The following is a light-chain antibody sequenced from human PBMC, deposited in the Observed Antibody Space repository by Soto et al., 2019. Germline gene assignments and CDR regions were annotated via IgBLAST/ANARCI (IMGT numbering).Light chain of an antibody. J-gene: IGLJ2*01. CDR2: DTS. V-gene: IGLV7-46*01. CDR3: LLSYSGAVV. CDR1: XXAVTSGHY. Sequence: QAVXXQEXXXTVSXXXTVXXTCXXSXXAVTSGHYPYWFQQKPGQAPRTLIYDTSNKHSWTPARXXGSLLGGKAALTLSGAQPEDEAEYYCLLSYSGAVVFGGGTKLTVL.